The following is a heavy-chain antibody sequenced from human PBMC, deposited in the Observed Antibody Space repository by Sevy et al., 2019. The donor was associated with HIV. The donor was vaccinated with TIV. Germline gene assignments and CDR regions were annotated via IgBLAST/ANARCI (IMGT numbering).Heavy chain of an antibody. CDR1: GGSISSGGYY. J-gene: IGHJ5*02. CDR3: ARDGGTIAAAGTTHRRLDP. CDR2: IYYSGST. Sequence: SETLSLTCTVSGGSISSGGYYWSWIRQHPGKGLEWIGYIYYSGSTYYNPSLKSRFTISVDTSKNQFSLKLSSVTAADTAVYYCARDGGTIAAAGTTHRRLDPWGQGTLVTVSS. V-gene: IGHV4-31*03. D-gene: IGHD6-13*01.